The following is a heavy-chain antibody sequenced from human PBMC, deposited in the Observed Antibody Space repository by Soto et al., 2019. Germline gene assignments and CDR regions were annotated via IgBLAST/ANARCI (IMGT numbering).Heavy chain of an antibody. Sequence: EVQLLESGGGLVQPGGSLRLSCSASGFTFTSYAMSWVRQAPGKGLEWVSGISGSGGDTKGADSVTGRFTISRDNFKNMLYIQMNSLRAEDTAVYYCAKHDFWTLYNTGLDSWGQGTLVTVSS. D-gene: IGHD3-3*01. CDR1: GFTFTSYA. J-gene: IGHJ4*02. CDR3: AKHDFWTLYNTGLDS. V-gene: IGHV3-23*01. CDR2: ISGSGGDT.